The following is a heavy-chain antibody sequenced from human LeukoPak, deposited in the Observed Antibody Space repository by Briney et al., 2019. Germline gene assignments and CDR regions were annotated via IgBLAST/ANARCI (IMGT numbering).Heavy chain of an antibody. CDR2: IKQDGNEK. Sequence: PGGSLRLSCAASGFTFSSYAFHWVRQAPGKGLEWVANIKQDGNEKYYVDSVKGRFTISRDNAKNSLDLQMNSLRAEDTAVYYCARDTLGEGEDANYAVYYFDYWGQGTPVTVSS. J-gene: IGHJ4*02. D-gene: IGHD4/OR15-4a*01. V-gene: IGHV3-7*01. CDR3: ARDTLGEGEDANYAVYYFDY. CDR1: GFTFSSYA.